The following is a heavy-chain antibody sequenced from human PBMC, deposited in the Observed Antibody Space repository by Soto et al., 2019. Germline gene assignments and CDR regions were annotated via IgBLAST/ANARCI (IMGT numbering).Heavy chain of an antibody. CDR2: ISYDGSNK. Sequence: GGSLRLSCAASGFTFSSYAMHWVRQAPGKGLEWVAVISYDGSNKYYADSVKDRFTISRDNSKNTLYLQMNSLRAEDTAVYYCARVRDSSGYYYYYYGMDVWGQGTTVTVSS. D-gene: IGHD3-22*01. CDR1: GFTFSSYA. V-gene: IGHV3-30-3*01. CDR3: ARVRDSSGYYYYYYGMDV. J-gene: IGHJ6*02.